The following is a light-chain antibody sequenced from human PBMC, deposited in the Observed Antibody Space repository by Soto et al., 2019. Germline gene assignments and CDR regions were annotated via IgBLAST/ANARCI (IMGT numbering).Light chain of an antibody. Sequence: QSALTQPASVSGSPGQSITISCTGTSSDVGSYNLVSWYQQHPGKAPKLMIYEGSKRPSGVSNRFSGSKSGNTASLTISGLQAEDEPDYYCCSYAGSSTPVVFGGGTQLTVL. V-gene: IGLV2-23*01. CDR2: EGS. J-gene: IGLJ2*01. CDR3: CSYAGSSTPVV. CDR1: SSDVGSYNL.